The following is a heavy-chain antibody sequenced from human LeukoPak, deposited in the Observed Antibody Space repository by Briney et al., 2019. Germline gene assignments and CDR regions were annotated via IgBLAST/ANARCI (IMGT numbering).Heavy chain of an antibody. V-gene: IGHV4-34*01. CDR1: GGSFSGYY. CDR3: AREIFFAPDV. Sequence: PSETLSLTCAVYGGSFSGYYWSWIRQPPGKGLEWIGEINHSGSTNYNPSLKSRVTISVDTSKNQFSLKLSSVTAADTAVYYCAREIFFAPDVWGQGTTVTVSS. D-gene: IGHD3-3*01. J-gene: IGHJ6*02. CDR2: INHSGST.